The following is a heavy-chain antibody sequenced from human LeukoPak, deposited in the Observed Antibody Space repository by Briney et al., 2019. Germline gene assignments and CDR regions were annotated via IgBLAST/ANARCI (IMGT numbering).Heavy chain of an antibody. J-gene: IGHJ4*02. Sequence: QAGGSLRLSCAASGFTVSSNYMSWVRQAPGKGLEWVSAISGSGGSTYYADSVKGRFTISRDNSKNTLYLQMNSLRAEDTAVYYCAKTRATQRVYFDYWGQGTLVTVSS. CDR1: GFTVSSNY. V-gene: IGHV3-23*01. CDR2: ISGSGGST. CDR3: AKTRATQRVYFDY. D-gene: IGHD3-10*01.